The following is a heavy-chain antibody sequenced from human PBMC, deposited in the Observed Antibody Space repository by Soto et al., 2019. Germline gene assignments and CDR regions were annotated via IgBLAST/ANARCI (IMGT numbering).Heavy chain of an antibody. CDR3: ARDGYCSGGSCQTTYDY. D-gene: IGHD2-15*01. J-gene: IGHJ4*02. Sequence: ASVKVSCKASGYTFTGYYMHWVRQAPGQGLEWMGWINPNSGGTNYAQKFQGWVTMTRDTSISTAYMELSRLRSDDTAVYYCARDGYCSGGSCQTTYDYWGQGILVTVSS. V-gene: IGHV1-2*04. CDR2: INPNSGGT. CDR1: GYTFTGYY.